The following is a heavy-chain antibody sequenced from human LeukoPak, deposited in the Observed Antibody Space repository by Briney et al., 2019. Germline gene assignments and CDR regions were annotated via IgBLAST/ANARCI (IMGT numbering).Heavy chain of an antibody. Sequence: PSQTLSLTCTVSGGSIISDHSYEKSYWTWIRQPAGQGLEWIGRVFSDGGTNFNPSLPSRLTISMYTSKNQFSCSLRSVPAADTAIYYCARDRAYDYDIRLESWGQGILVTVSS. CDR3: ARDRAYDYDIRLES. CDR2: VFSDGGT. CDR1: GGSIISDHSY. D-gene: IGHD3-9*01. J-gene: IGHJ4*02. V-gene: IGHV4-61*02.